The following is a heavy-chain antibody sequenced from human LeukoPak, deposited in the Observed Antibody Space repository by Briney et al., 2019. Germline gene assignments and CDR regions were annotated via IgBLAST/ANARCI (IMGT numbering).Heavy chain of an antibody. D-gene: IGHD3-10*01. CDR2: ISSSSSTI. CDR3: AAITMVRGVASGY. J-gene: IGHJ4*02. V-gene: IGHV3-48*04. Sequence: GGSLRLSCAASGFTFSSYSMNWVRQAPGKGLKWVSYISSSSSTIYYADSVKGRFTISRDNAKNSLYLQMNSLRAEDTAVYYCAAITMVRGVASGYWGQGTLVTVSS. CDR1: GFTFSSYS.